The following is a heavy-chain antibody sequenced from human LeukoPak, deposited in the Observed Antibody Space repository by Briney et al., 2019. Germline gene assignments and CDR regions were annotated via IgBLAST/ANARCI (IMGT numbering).Heavy chain of an antibody. D-gene: IGHD5-24*01. CDR3: ARVMATILDY. Sequence: PGGSLRLSCAASGFTVSSNYMSWVRQAPGKGLEWVSVIYSGGSTYYADSVKGRFTISRDNSKNTLYLQMNSLKAEDTAVYYCARVMATILDYWGQGTLVTVSS. J-gene: IGHJ4*02. CDR2: IYSGGST. V-gene: IGHV3-53*01. CDR1: GFTVSSNY.